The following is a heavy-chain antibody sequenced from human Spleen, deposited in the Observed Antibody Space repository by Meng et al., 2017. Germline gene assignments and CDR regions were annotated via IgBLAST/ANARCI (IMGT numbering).Heavy chain of an antibody. D-gene: IGHD6-19*01. Sequence: QVQLQESGPGLGKLSGTLSLTCVVSGGSISSIDWWSWVRQPPGKGLEWIGEIYHGGDTNYNPSLKSRVTIAIDKSKNQFSLKLTSVTAADTAVYYCASWIYSCGWQWGQGALVTVSS. CDR2: IYHGGDT. CDR1: GGSISSIDW. J-gene: IGHJ4*02. V-gene: IGHV4/OR15-8*02. CDR3: ASWIYSCGWQ.